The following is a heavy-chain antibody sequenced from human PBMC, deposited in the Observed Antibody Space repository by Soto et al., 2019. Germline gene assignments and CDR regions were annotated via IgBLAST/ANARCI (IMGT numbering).Heavy chain of an antibody. CDR2: INSDGSST. CDR1: GFTFSSYW. J-gene: IGHJ6*03. D-gene: IGHD1-26*01. V-gene: IGHV3-74*01. Sequence: GGSLRLSCAASGFTFSSYWMHWVRQAPGKGLVWVSRINSDGSSTSYADSVKGRFTISRDNAKNTLYLQMNSLRAEDTAVYYCARFFLVPYYYMDVWGKGTTVTVSS. CDR3: ARFFLVPYYYMDV.